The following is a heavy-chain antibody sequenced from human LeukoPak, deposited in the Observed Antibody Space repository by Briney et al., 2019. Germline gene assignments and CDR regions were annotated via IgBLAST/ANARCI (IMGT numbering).Heavy chain of an antibody. J-gene: IGHJ4*02. Sequence: PGGSLRLSCAASGFTFSDYYMSWIRQAPGKGLEWVSYISSSGSTIYYADSVKGRFTISRDNDKNSLYLQMNSLRAEDTAVYYCASNQEYYYDSSGFVLDYWGQGTLVTVSS. CDR1: GFTFSDYY. CDR3: ASNQEYYYDSSGFVLDY. D-gene: IGHD3-22*01. V-gene: IGHV3-11*04. CDR2: ISSSGSTI.